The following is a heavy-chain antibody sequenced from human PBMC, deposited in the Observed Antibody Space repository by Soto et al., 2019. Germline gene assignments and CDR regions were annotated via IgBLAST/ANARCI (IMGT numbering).Heavy chain of an antibody. V-gene: IGHV1-3*01. CDR1: GYTFTSYA. D-gene: IGHD3-16*01. CDR3: AREDYDYIWGSYQYYFDY. Sequence: ASVKVSCKASGYTFTSYAMHWVRQAPGQRLEWMGWINAGNGNTKYSQKFQGRVTITRDTSASTAYMELSSLRSEDTAVYYCAREDYDYIWGSYQYYFDYWGQGTLVTVSS. J-gene: IGHJ4*02. CDR2: INAGNGNT.